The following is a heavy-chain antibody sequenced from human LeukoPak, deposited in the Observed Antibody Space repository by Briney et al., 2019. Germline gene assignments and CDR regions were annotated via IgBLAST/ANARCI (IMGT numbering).Heavy chain of an antibody. CDR1: GFTFDDYA. V-gene: IGHV3-9*01. CDR3: AKEGRLQLFGFDY. CDR2: ISWNSGSI. J-gene: IGHJ4*02. Sequence: GGSLRLSCAASGFTFDDYAMPWVRQAPGKGLEWVSGISWNSGSIGCADSVKGRFTISRDNAKNSLYLQMNSLRAEDTALYYCAKEGRLQLFGFDYWGQGTLVTVSS. D-gene: IGHD5-12*01.